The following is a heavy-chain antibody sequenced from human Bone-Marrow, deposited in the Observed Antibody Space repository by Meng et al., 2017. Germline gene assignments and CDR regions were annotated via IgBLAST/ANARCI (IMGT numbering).Heavy chain of an antibody. V-gene: IGHV4-34*01. CDR3: YGVYGGFAY. CDR2: INHSGST. J-gene: IGHJ4*02. D-gene: IGHD4-17*01. CDR1: GGSFSGYY. Sequence: SETLSLTCAVYGGSFSGYYWSWIRQPPGKGLEWIGEINHSGSTNYNPSLKSRVTISVDTSKNQFSLKLSSVTAADTAVYYCYGVYGGFAYWGQGKLVNGAS.